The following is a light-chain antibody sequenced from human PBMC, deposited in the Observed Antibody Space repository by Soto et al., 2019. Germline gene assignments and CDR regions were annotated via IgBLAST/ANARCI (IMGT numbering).Light chain of an antibody. V-gene: IGKV3-20*01. J-gene: IGKJ2*01. CDR3: QQYGGSPYT. CDR2: GAS. CDR1: QSVRSNY. Sequence: EIVLTQSPGTLSLSPGERATLSCRASQSVRSNYLAWYQQKPGQAPRLLIYGASSRATGIPDRFSGTGSGTDFHLTISRLGPEDSGVYYCQQYGGSPYTFGQGTKLEIK.